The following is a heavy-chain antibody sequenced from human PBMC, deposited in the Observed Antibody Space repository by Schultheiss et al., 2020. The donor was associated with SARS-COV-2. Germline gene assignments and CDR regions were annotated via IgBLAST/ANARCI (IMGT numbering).Heavy chain of an antibody. CDR1: GGSISSGGHY. V-gene: IGHV4-31*03. CDR3: ASAESIAARPRWFDP. Sequence: SETLSLTCTISGGSISSGGHYWNWIRQHPGKGLEWIGFIFYSGSTFYTPSLKSRITISVDTSKNQFSLKLSSVTAADTAVYYCASAESIAARPRWFDPWGQGTLVTVSS. J-gene: IGHJ5*02. D-gene: IGHD6-6*01. CDR2: IFYSGST.